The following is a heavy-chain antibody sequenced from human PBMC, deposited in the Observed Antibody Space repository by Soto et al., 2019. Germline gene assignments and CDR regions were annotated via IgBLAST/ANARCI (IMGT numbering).Heavy chain of an antibody. J-gene: IGHJ4*02. CDR3: ARSIVVVTALDY. V-gene: IGHV1-46*01. CDR1: GYTFTSYY. Sequence: GASVKVSCEASGYTFTSYYMHWVRQAPGQGLEWMGIINPSGGSTSYAQKFQGRVTITRDTSASTAYMELSSLRSEDTAVYYCARSIVVVTALDYWGQGTLVTVSS. CDR2: INPSGGST. D-gene: IGHD2-21*02.